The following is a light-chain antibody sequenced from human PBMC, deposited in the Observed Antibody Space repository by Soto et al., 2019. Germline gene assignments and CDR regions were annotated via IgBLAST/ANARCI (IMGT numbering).Light chain of an antibody. Sequence: DIQMTQSPSTLSASVGDRVTITCRASQSITNWLAWYQQKPGKAPKLLVYDASSLESGVPSRFSGSGSGTEFTLTISSLQPDDFATYYCQQSYKTPHTFGQGTKLETK. CDR2: DAS. CDR3: QQSYKTPHT. CDR1: QSITNW. J-gene: IGKJ2*01. V-gene: IGKV1-5*01.